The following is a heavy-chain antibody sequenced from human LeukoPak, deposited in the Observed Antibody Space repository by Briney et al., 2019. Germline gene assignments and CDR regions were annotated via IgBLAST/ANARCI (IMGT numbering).Heavy chain of an antibody. CDR3: ARGPSHGAFDI. Sequence: ASVKVSCKASGYTFSTYWLHWLRQAPGQGLEWMGWINPNNGDTYSAQIFQGRVTMTRDTSISTAYMELSSLESGDTAVYYCARGPSHGAFDIWGQGTMVTVSS. CDR2: INPNNGDT. J-gene: IGHJ3*02. V-gene: IGHV1-2*02. CDR1: GYTFSTYW.